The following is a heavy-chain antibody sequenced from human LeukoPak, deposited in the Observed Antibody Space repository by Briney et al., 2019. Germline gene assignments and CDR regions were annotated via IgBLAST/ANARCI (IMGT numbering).Heavy chain of an antibody. Sequence: SETLSLTCAVYGGSFSGYYWSWIRQPPGKGLEWIGEINHSGSTNYNPSLKSRVTISVDTSKNQFSLKLSSVTAADTAVYYCARGTAYYDFSSGYPAPKYYFDYWGQGTLVTVSS. J-gene: IGHJ4*02. V-gene: IGHV4-34*01. CDR3: ARGTAYYDFSSGYPAPKYYFDY. CDR2: INHSGST. CDR1: GGSFSGYY. D-gene: IGHD3-3*01.